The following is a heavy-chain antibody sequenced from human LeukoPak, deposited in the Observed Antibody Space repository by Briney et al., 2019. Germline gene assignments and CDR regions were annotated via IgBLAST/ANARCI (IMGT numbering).Heavy chain of an antibody. Sequence: GGSLRLPCTGSQLIFSKYGLNWVRQSPGKGLEWISSITRGGSNIDYADSVRGRFTISRDNAKNSLFLHMNSLRVEDTAVYYCARLTIYDDTDYWGQGTLVTVSS. V-gene: IGHV3-48*03. J-gene: IGHJ4*02. CDR3: ARLTIYDDTDY. CDR2: ITRGGSNI. D-gene: IGHD3-3*01. CDR1: QLIFSKYG.